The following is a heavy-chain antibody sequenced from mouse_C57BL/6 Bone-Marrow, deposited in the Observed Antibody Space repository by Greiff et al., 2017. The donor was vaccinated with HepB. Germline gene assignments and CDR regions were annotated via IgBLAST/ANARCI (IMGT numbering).Heavy chain of an antibody. V-gene: IGHV1-63*01. CDR2: IYPGGGYT. CDR3: ARGGHYYGSSSWFAY. Sequence: VQLQQSGAELVRPGTSVKMSCKASGYTFTNYWIGWAKQRPGHGLEWIGDIYPGGGYTNYNEKFKGKATLTADKSSSTAYMQFSSLTSEDSAIYYCARGGHYYGSSSWFAYWGQGTLVTVSA. J-gene: IGHJ3*01. CDR1: GYTFTNYW. D-gene: IGHD1-1*01.